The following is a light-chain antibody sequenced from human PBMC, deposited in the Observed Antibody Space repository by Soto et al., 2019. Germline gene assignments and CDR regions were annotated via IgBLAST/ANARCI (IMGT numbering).Light chain of an antibody. J-gene: IGKJ1*01. Sequence: EIVLTQSPGTLSVSPGERATLSCRASQTISSDYLAWYQQKPGQAPSLLIYGTSSWATGIPDRFSGSGSGTDFTLTISRLEPEDSAIYYCQQYVGWTFGQGTKVEIK. CDR1: QTISSDY. CDR2: GTS. CDR3: QQYVGWT. V-gene: IGKV3-20*01.